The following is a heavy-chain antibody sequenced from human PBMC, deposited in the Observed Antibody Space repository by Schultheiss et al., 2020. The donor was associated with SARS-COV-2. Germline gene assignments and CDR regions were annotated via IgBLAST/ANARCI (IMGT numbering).Heavy chain of an antibody. J-gene: IGHJ5*02. CDR1: GFTFSNYW. Sequence: GGSLRLSCAASGFTFSNYWMTWVRQAPGKGLEWVSAISGSGGSTYYGDSVKGRFTISRDNSKNTLYLQMNSLRAEDTAVYYCARGGKLRFLEWLKKNWFDPWGQGTLVTVSS. V-gene: IGHV3-23*01. D-gene: IGHD3-3*01. CDR2: ISGSGGST. CDR3: ARGGKLRFLEWLKKNWFDP.